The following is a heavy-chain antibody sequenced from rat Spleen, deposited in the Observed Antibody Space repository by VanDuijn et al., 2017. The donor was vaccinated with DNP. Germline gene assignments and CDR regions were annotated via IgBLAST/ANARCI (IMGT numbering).Heavy chain of an antibody. CDR2: MWYDGDT. CDR1: GFSLSTYS. V-gene: IGHV2-15*01. CDR3: TREREPNNNPYYFDC. J-gene: IGHJ2*01. Sequence: QVQLKESGPGLVQPSQTLSLTCTVSGFSLSTYSVSWVRQPSGKDPEWLGKMWYDGDTAYNSALKSRLSISRDTSKSQVFLRMNSLQTEDTAIYFCTREREPNNNPYYFDCWGQGVMVTVSS. D-gene: IGHD1-10*01.